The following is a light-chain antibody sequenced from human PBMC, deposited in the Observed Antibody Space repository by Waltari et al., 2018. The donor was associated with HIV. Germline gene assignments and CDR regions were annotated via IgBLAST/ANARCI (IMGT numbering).Light chain of an antibody. CDR2: EVS. J-gene: IGLJ1*01. CDR1: SSDVGDYNY. CDR3: SSYTSRAVSTYV. Sequence: QSALTQPASVSGSPGQSITLSCIGTSSDVGDYNYVSWYQQHPGKAPNVMIYEVSNRPSGISDGFSGSKSGNTASLTISGLQAEDEADYYCSSYTSRAVSTYVVGTGTKVTVL. V-gene: IGLV2-14*01.